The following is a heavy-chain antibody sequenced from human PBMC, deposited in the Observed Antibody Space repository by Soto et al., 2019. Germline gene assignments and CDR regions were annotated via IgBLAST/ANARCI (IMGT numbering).Heavy chain of an antibody. D-gene: IGHD3-10*01. CDR3: ARDSVWFGELLRYYYYGMDV. CDR2: IYYSEST. J-gene: IGHJ6*02. V-gene: IGHV4-59*01. Sequence: SETLSLTCTVSGGSISSYYWSWIRQPPGKGLEWIGYIYYSESTNYNPSLKSRVTISVDTSKNQFSLKLSSVTAADTAVYYCARDSVWFGELLRYYYYGMDVWGQGTTVTGSS. CDR1: GGSISSYY.